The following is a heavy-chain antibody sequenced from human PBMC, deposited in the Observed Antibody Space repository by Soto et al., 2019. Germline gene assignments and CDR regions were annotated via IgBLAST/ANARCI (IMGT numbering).Heavy chain of an antibody. D-gene: IGHD3-22*01. Sequence: SETLSLTCTVSGGSIISGSYYWGWIRQPPGKGLEWIGSIFYGGSTYYNPSLKSRVTISVDTSKNRFSLKLTSVTAADTAVYYCARHGMGYYDSSGYYYSPYYFDYWGQGTLVSVSS. V-gene: IGHV4-39*01. CDR1: GGSIISGSYY. J-gene: IGHJ4*02. CDR3: ARHGMGYYDSSGYYYSPYYFDY. CDR2: IFYGGST.